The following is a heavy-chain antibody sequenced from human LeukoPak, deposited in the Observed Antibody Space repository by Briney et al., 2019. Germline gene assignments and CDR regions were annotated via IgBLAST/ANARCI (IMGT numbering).Heavy chain of an antibody. Sequence: SVKVSCKASGGTCSSYAISWVRQGPGQGLEWMGRIIPILGIANYAQKFQGRVTITADKSTSTAYMELSSLRSEDTAVYYCARDFREFAFDIWGQGTMVTVSS. CDR3: ARDFREFAFDI. J-gene: IGHJ3*02. CDR1: GGTCSSYA. V-gene: IGHV1-69*04. CDR2: IIPILGIA.